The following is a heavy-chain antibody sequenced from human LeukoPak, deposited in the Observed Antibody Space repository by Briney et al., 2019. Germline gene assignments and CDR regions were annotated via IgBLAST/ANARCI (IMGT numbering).Heavy chain of an antibody. J-gene: IGHJ5*02. CDR3: ARDASFYYDSSGYYPA. Sequence: SETLSLTCTASGGSISSYYWSWIRQPAGKGLEWIGRIYTSGSTNYNPSLKSRVTMSVDTSKNQFSLKLSSVTAADTAVYYCARDASFYYDSSGYYPAWGQGTLVTVSS. V-gene: IGHV4-4*07. CDR1: GGSISSYY. CDR2: IYTSGST. D-gene: IGHD3-22*01.